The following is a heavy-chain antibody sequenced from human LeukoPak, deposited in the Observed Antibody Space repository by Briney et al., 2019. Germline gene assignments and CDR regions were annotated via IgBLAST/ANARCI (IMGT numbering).Heavy chain of an antibody. D-gene: IGHD2/OR15-2a*01. CDR3: AEDSAKKYDDY. J-gene: IGHJ4*02. Sequence: GGSLRLSCAASGFTFSSYAMSWVRQAPGKGLEWVSGISGSDGSTNYADSVKGRFTISRENSKNTLYLQMNSLRAEDTAVYYCAEDSAKKYDDYWGQGTLVTVSS. CDR1: GFTFSSYA. CDR2: ISGSDGST. V-gene: IGHV3-23*01.